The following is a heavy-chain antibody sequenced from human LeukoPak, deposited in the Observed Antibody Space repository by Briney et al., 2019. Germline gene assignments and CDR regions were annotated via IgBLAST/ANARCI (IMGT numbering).Heavy chain of an antibody. Sequence: PSETLSLTCTVSGGSITSSSYYWGWIRQPPGKGLEWIGSVYYSGNTYYNSSLKSRVTISVDTSKNQFSLKLTSVTASDTAVYYCARLPDPWGQGTLVTVSS. V-gene: IGHV4-39*07. J-gene: IGHJ5*02. CDR3: ARLPDP. CDR1: GGSITSSSYY. CDR2: VYYSGNT.